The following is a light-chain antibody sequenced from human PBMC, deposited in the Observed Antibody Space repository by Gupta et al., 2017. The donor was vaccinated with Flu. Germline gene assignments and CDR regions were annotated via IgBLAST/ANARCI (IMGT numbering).Light chain of an antibody. J-gene: IGLJ3*02. V-gene: IGLV8-61*01. CDR3: ALHMRSGTLV. Sequence: SSGSGAFTSYPRLYQHTPGRAPRTLIYRTDRRAAGVPERFSGSIWGDKAARTITGTQAEDESDYDCALHMRSGTLVFGGGTKLTVL. CDR2: RTD. CDR1: SGSGAFTSY.